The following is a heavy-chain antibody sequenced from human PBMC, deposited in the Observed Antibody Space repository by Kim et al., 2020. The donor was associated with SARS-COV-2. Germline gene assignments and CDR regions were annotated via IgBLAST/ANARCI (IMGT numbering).Heavy chain of an antibody. CDR2: IKRDESER. J-gene: IGHJ4*02. D-gene: IGHD3-16*01. V-gene: IGHV3-7*01. CDR1: GFTSKSDW. CDR3: ACLDTASNLGSAY. Sequence: GGSLRLSCEVSGFTSKSDWMSWVRQAPGRGLEWVAMIKRDESERYFADSVRGRFTISRDNAKNSLFLQMNSLRVEDTALYHCACLDTASNLGSAYWGQGT.